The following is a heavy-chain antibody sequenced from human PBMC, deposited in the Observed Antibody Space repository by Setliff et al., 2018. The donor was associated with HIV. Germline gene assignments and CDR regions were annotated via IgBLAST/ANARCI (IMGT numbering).Heavy chain of an antibody. J-gene: IGHJ6*01. CDR1: GASISSNSYY. D-gene: IGHD3-10*01. CDR3: ARDNSYYYGSGGHYWYGMDV. V-gene: IGHV4-39*07. CDR2: IYYSGNT. Sequence: SETLSLTCSVSGASISSNSYYWSWIRQPPGKGLEWIGSIYYSGNTYFSPSLKSRITISVDTSKNQFSLKLSSVTAADTAVYYCARDNSYYYGSGGHYWYGMDVWGQGTTVTVSS.